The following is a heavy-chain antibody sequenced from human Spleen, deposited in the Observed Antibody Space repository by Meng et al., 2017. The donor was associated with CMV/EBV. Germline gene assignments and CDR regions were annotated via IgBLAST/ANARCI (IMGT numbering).Heavy chain of an antibody. V-gene: IGHV4-39*01. CDR3: AKLFTSRGYDFWINRLLGAFDI. CDR1: GGSISSSSYY. CDR2: IYYSGST. D-gene: IGHD3-3*01. J-gene: IGHJ3*02. Sequence: SETLSLTCTVSGGSISSSSYYWGWIRQPPGKGLEWIGSIYYSGSTYYNPSLKSRVTISVDTSKNQFSLKLSSMTAADTAVYYCAKLFTSRGYDFWINRLLGAFDIWGQGTMVTVSS.